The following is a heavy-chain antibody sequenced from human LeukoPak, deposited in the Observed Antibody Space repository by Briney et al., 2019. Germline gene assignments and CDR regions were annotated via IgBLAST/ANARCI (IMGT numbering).Heavy chain of an antibody. D-gene: IGHD3-3*01. V-gene: IGHV3-30*02. CDR1: GFTFSSYG. CDR2: IRYDGSNK. CDR3: AKSYDFWSGYSVY. Sequence: GGSLRLSCAASGFTFSSYGMHWVRQAPGKGLEWVAFIRYDGSNKYYADSVKGRFTISRDNSKNTLYLQMNSLRAEDTAVYYCAKSYDFWSGYSVYWGQGTLVTVSS. J-gene: IGHJ4*02.